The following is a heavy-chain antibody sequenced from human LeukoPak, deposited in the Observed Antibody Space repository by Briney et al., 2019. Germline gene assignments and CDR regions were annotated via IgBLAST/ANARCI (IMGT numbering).Heavy chain of an antibody. J-gene: IGHJ5*02. CDR3: ARDRSSSWYTNWFAP. CDR1: GFTFSSYS. D-gene: IGHD6-13*01. V-gene: IGHV3-21*01. CDR2: ISSSSSYI. Sequence: GGSLRLSCAASGFTFSSYSMNWVRQAPGKGLEWVSSISSSSSYIYYADSVKGRFTISRDNAKNSLYLQMNSLRAEDTAVYYCARDRSSSWYTNWFAPWGQGTLVTVSS.